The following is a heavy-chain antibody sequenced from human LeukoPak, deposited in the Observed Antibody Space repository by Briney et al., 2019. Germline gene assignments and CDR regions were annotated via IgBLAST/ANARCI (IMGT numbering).Heavy chain of an antibody. CDR1: GYTLTSYR. V-gene: IGHV1-18*01. J-gene: IGHJ4*02. Sequence: ASVTVSFKSSGYTLTSYRIHWVRPAPCQGLEWMGCINAYNWYTNYAHKLQGRVTMNTDTSTSTAYMELRSLRSDDTAVYYCATLAQDRYYYDTSAYRYYFGVWGQGTLVTVSS. D-gene: IGHD3-22*01. CDR3: ATLAQDRYYYDTSAYRYYFGV. CDR2: INAYNWYT.